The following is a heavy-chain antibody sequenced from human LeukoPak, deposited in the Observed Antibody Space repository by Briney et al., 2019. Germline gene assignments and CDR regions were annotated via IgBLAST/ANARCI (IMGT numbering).Heavy chain of an antibody. CDR1: GLTVSSNY. V-gene: IGHV3-53*01. CDR2: IYSAGNT. CDR3: ARVLRYCSGGNCYSGGLGYTDV. Sequence: PGGSLRLSCVASGLTVSSNYMSWIRQAPGEGPEWVSLIYSAGNTFYPDSVKGRFTISRDNAKNSLFLQMNSLRAEDTAVYYCARVLRYCSGGNCYSGGLGYTDVWGKGTTVTISS. J-gene: IGHJ6*03. D-gene: IGHD2-15*01.